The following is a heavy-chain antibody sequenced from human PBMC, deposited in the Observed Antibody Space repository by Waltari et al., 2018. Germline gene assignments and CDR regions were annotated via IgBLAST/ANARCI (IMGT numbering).Heavy chain of an antibody. J-gene: IGHJ4*02. V-gene: IGHV1-24*01. Sequence: QVQLVQSGAEVKKPGASVKVSCKVSGYTLTELSMPGVRQAPGKGREWMGGFDPEDGETIYAQKFQGRVTMTEDTSTDTAYMELSSLRSEDTAVYYCATVPRYYYDSSGYYYVDYWGQGTLVTVSS. D-gene: IGHD3-22*01. CDR2: FDPEDGET. CDR1: GYTLTELS. CDR3: ATVPRYYYDSSGYYYVDY.